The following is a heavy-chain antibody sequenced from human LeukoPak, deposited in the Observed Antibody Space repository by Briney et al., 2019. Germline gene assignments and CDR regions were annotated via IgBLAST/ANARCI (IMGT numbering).Heavy chain of an antibody. CDR2: IYYSGST. J-gene: IGHJ3*02. D-gene: IGHD3-9*01. Sequence: PSQTLSLTCTVSGGSISSGGYYWSWIRQHPGKGLEWIGYIYYSGSTYYNPSLKSRVTISVDTSKNQFSLKLSSVTAADTAVYYCARVTDYDILWGAGVSFDIWGQGTMVTVSS. V-gene: IGHV4-31*03. CDR1: GGSISSGGYY. CDR3: ARVTDYDILWGAGVSFDI.